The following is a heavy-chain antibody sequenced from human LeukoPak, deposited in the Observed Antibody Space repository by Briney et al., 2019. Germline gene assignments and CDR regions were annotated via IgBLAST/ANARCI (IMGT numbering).Heavy chain of an antibody. D-gene: IGHD3-9*01. V-gene: IGHV1-18*01. J-gene: IGHJ4*02. CDR1: GGTFSSYA. CDR2: ISAYNGNT. CDR3: AGARGILTGYYRGVLGY. Sequence: ASVKVSCKASGGTFSSYAISWVRQAPGQGLEWMGWISAYNGNTNYAQKLQGRVTMTTDTSTSTAYMELRSLRSDDTAVYYCAGARGILTGYYRGVLGYWGQGTLVTVSS.